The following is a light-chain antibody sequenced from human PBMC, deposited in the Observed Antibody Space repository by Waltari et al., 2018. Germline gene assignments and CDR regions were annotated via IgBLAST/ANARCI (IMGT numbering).Light chain of an antibody. CDR2: DVS. CDR1: SSDVGGYNY. V-gene: IGLV2-14*01. J-gene: IGLJ2*01. Sequence: QSALTQPASVSGSPGQSITISCTGTSSDVGGYNYVSWYQQHPGKAPKLMIYDVSKRPAGVPKRFAASKSGSTASLTISGIQAEDEADYYCSSYTSSSTLVFGGGTKLTVL. CDR3: SSYTSSSTLV.